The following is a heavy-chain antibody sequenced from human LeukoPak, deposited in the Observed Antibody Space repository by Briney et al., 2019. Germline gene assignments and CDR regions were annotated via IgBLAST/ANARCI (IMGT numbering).Heavy chain of an antibody. J-gene: IGHJ4*02. D-gene: IGHD6-6*01. Sequence: ASVKVSRKASRGTFSSYAISWVRQAPGQGLEWMGRIIPIFGTANYAQKFQGRVTITTNESTSTAYMELSSLRSEDTAVYYCARDHSSSSPPKYWGQGTLVTVSS. CDR3: ARDHSSSSPPKY. V-gene: IGHV1-69*05. CDR1: RGTFSSYA. CDR2: IIPIFGTA.